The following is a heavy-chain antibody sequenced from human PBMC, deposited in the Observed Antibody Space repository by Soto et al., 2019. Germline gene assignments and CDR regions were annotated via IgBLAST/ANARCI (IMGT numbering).Heavy chain of an antibody. CDR2: ISAYNGNT. J-gene: IGHJ3*02. Sequence: QVQLVQSGAEVKKPGASVKVSCKASGYTFTSYGISWVRQAPGQGLEWMGWISAYNGNTNYAQKLQGRVTMTTDTSXTTVYXXLRSLRSDDTAVYYCARLHYDYVWGSYRYTGAFDIWGQGTMVTVSS. CDR3: ARLHYDYVWGSYRYTGAFDI. D-gene: IGHD3-16*02. V-gene: IGHV1-18*01. CDR1: GYTFTSYG.